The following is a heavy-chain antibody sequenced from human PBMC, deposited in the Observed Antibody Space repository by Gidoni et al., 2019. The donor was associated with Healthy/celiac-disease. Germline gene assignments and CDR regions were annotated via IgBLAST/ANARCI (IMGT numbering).Heavy chain of an antibody. V-gene: IGHV3-23*01. CDR3: AKGQLWTTEQYYFDY. J-gene: IGHJ4*02. Sequence: EVQLLESGGGLVQPGGSLRLSCAASGFTFSSYAMSWVRQAPGKGLEWVSVISGSGGSTYYADSVKGRFTISRDNSKNTLYLQMNSLRAEDTAVYYCAKGQLWTTEQYYFDYWGQGTLVTVSS. CDR1: GFTFSSYA. CDR2: ISGSGGST. D-gene: IGHD5-18*01.